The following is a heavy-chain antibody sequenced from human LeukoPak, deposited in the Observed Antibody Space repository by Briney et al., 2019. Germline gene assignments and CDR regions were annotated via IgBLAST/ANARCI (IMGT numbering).Heavy chain of an antibody. J-gene: IGHJ3*02. CDR1: GYIFTSYA. CDR2: INAGNGNT. Sequence: ASVKVSCKASGYIFTSYAMHWVRQAPGQRLEWMGWINAGNGNTKYSQKFQGRVTITRDTSASTAYMELSSLRSEDTAVYYCTFVVVTAIVAFDIGGQGTMVTVSS. CDR3: TFVVVTAIVAFDI. V-gene: IGHV1-3*01. D-gene: IGHD2-21*02.